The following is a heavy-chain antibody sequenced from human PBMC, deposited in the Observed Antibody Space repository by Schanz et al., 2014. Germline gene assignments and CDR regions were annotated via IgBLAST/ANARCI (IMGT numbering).Heavy chain of an antibody. V-gene: IGHV3-30*04. CDR1: GFTFSSYA. J-gene: IGHJ3*02. D-gene: IGHD4-17*01. CDR2: ISYDGSNK. Sequence: QVQLVESGGGVVQPGRSLRLSCAASGFTFSSYAMHWVRQAPGKGLEWVAVISYDGSNKYYADSVKGRFTISRDNSKNTLYLEMNSLRAEDTALYYCGKDPHKDYGGKPQTLDMWGQGTMVTVSS. CDR3: GKDPHKDYGGKPQTLDM.